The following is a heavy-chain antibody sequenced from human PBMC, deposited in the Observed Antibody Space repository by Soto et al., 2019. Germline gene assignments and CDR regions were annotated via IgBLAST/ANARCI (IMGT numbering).Heavy chain of an antibody. Sequence: EVQLFESGGGLVQPGGSLRLSCAASGFPFRTYAMSWVRQAPGKGLEWVSTISGSGGAVYQPDSVKGRFTISRDNSKNTVYMQIKSLRAEDTAIYYCAKDNSGTYIPDAVDVWGQGTLVTVSS. J-gene: IGHJ3*01. CDR1: GFPFRTYA. CDR2: ISGSGGAV. V-gene: IGHV3-23*01. CDR3: AKDNSGTYIPDAVDV. D-gene: IGHD1-26*01.